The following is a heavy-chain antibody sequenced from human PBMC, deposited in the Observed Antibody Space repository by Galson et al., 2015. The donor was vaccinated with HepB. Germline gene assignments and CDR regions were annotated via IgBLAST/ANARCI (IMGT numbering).Heavy chain of an antibody. J-gene: IGHJ4*02. V-gene: IGHV3-21*01. CDR1: GFTFSTYS. D-gene: IGHD2-15*01. CDR2: ISAGTTYI. Sequence: SLRLSCAASGFTFSTYSMNWVRQAPGKGLEWVSSISAGTTYIYYADSMRGRFTISRDNAKDSLYLQMNSLRAEDTAVYYCASGYCSGGSCYWGQGTLVTVSS. CDR3: ASGYCSGGSCY.